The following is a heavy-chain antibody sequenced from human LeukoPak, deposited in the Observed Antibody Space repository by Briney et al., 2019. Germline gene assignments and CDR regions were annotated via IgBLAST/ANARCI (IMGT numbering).Heavy chain of an antibody. J-gene: IGHJ4*02. CDR1: GFSFSDSP. D-gene: IGHD3/OR15-3a*01. CDR2: VRDRANSYAT. CDR3: TRQRPRTGTFDY. V-gene: IGHV3-73*01. Sequence: GGSLRLSCAASGFSFSDSPMHWVRQASGKGLEWVGRVRDRANSYATGYAASVEGRFTISRDDSENTAYLQMNSLKIEDTAVCYGTRQRPRTGTFDYWGQGVLVTVSP.